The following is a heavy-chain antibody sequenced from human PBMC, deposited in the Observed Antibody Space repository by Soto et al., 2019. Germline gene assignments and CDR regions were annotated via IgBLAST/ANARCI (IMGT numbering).Heavy chain of an antibody. CDR2: INHSGGT. CDR1: CGSFRGYY. Sequence: SQTLCDTWTVYCGSFRGYYWSWILQPPCKLLEFIGEINHSGGTNYNPSLKSRVTISVDTSKSQFSLKLSSVTAADTAIYYCARGVSNYDFWSGYSHYYYYMEVWGKGTTVTVSS. CDR3: ARGVSNYDFWSGYSHYYYYMEV. V-gene: IGHV4-34*01. J-gene: IGHJ6*03. D-gene: IGHD3-3*01.